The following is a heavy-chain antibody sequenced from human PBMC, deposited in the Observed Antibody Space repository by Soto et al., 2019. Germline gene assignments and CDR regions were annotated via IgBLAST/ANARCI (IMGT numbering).Heavy chain of an antibody. CDR3: AKARYCSGGSCRDY. J-gene: IGHJ4*02. V-gene: IGHV3-23*01. D-gene: IGHD2-15*01. CDR1: GFTFSSYA. Sequence: EVQLLESGGGLGQPGGSLRLSCAASGFTFSSYAMSWVRQAPGKGLEWVSAISGSGGSTYYADSVKGRFTISRDNSKNTLYLQMNSLRAEDTAVYYCAKARYCSGGSCRDYWGQGTLVTVSS. CDR2: ISGSGGST.